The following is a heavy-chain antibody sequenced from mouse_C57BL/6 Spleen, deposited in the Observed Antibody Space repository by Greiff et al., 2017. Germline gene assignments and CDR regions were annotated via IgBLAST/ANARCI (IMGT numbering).Heavy chain of an antibody. J-gene: IGHJ2*01. CDR1: GYTFTDYY. V-gene: IGHV1-19*01. Sequence: SGPVLVKPGASVKMSCKASGYTFTDYYMNWVKQSHGKSLEWIGVINPYNGGTSYNQKFKGKATLTVDKSSSTAYMELNSLTSEDSAVYYCASGDGYFDYWGQGTTLTVSS. CDR2: INPYNGGT. CDR3: ASGDGYFDY. D-gene: IGHD2-3*01.